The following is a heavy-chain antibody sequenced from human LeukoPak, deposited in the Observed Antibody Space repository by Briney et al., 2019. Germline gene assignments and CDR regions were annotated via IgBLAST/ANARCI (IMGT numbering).Heavy chain of an antibody. J-gene: IGHJ6*03. CDR2: IYYSGST. CDR3: ARGPDDFWSGYYPYYYYYYMDV. V-gene: IGHV4-59*01. CDR1: GGSISSYY. Sequence: SETLSLTCTVSGGSISSYYWSWIRQPPGKGLEWIGYIYYSGSTNYNPSLKSRVTISVDTSKNQFSLKLSSVTAADTAVYYCARGPDDFWSGYYPYYYYYYMDVWGKGTTVTVSS. D-gene: IGHD3-3*01.